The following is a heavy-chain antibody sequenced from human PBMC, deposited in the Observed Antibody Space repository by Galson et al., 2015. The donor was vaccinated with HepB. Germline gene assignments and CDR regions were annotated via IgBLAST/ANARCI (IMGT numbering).Heavy chain of an antibody. J-gene: IGHJ4*02. D-gene: IGHD2-8*01. V-gene: IGHV3-30-3*01. Sequence: SLRLSCAASGFTFSSYAMHGVRQAPGKGLEWVAVISYDGSNKYYADSVKGRFTISRDNSKNTLYLQMNSLRAEDTAVYYCARDAEYCTNGVCYTFDYWGQGTLVTVSS. CDR2: ISYDGSNK. CDR1: GFTFSSYA. CDR3: ARDAEYCTNGVCYTFDY.